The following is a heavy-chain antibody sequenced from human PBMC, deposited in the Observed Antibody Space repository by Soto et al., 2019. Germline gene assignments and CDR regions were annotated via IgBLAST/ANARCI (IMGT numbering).Heavy chain of an antibody. Sequence: PGESLKISCKGFGYTFTNYWIGWVRQMPGKGPEWMGIIYPGDSDTKYNPSFQGQVTISADKSITTTYLQWSGLKASDTAIYYCAASIFYYGMDAWGQGTTVTVSS. V-gene: IGHV5-51*01. CDR3: AASIFYYGMDA. CDR2: IYPGDSDT. CDR1: GYTFTNYW. J-gene: IGHJ6*02.